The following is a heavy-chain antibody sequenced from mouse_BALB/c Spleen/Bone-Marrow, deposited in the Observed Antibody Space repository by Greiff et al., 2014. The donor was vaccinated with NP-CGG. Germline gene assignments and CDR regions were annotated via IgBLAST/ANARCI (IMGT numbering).Heavy chain of an antibody. J-gene: IGHJ3*01. D-gene: IGHD1-1*01. CDR2: IYPANGNT. CDR3: AIYYYGSSGFAY. CDR1: GFNIKDTY. Sequence: EVQLQQSGAELVKPGASVKLSCTASGFNIKDTYMHWVKQRPEQGLEWIGRIYPANGNTNYDPKFQGKATITADTSSNTAYLQLSSLTSEDTAVYYCAIYYYGSSGFAYWGQGTLVTVSA. V-gene: IGHV14-3*02.